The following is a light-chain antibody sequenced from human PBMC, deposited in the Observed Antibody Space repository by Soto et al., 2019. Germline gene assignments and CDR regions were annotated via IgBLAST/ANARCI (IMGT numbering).Light chain of an antibody. J-gene: IGLJ1*01. CDR3: TSYTGRTLLYV. Sequence: QSVLTQPASVSGSPGQSITISCTGTSSDVGGYNYVSWYQQHPGKAPKLMIYDVSNRPSGVSNRFSGSKSGNTASLTISGLQAKEEADYSSTSYTGRTLLYVSGPGTKSPS. CDR2: DVS. CDR1: SSDVGGYNY. V-gene: IGLV2-14*01.